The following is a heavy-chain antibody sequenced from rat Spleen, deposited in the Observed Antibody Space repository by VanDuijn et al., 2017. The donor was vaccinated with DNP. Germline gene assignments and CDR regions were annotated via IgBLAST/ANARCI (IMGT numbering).Heavy chain of an antibody. Sequence: EVQLMESGGGLVQPGRSLKLSCAASGFTFSDYNMAWVRQAPKKGLEWVASIIYDGSRTYYRDSVKGRFTISRANAKSTLYLQMDSLGSEDTATYYCTTLNFYASLAEYFDYWGQGTLVTVSS. J-gene: IGHJ3*01. CDR2: IIYDGSRT. CDR3: TTLNFYASLAEYFDY. V-gene: IGHV5S10*01. D-gene: IGHD1-12*01. CDR1: GFTFSDYN.